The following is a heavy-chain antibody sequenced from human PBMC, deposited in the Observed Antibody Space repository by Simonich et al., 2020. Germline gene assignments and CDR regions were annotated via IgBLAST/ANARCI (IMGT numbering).Heavy chain of an antibody. CDR3: ARNSSYYAFDI. Sequence: EVQLVESGGGLVQPGGSLRLSCAASGFTFSSYGRNWVRQAPGKGLGWVSYISSSSSTIYYADSVKGRFTISRDNAKNSLYLQMNSLRAEDTAVYYCARNSSYYAFDIWGQGTMVTVSS. CDR2: ISSSSSTI. J-gene: IGHJ3*02. CDR1: GFTFSSYG. V-gene: IGHV3-48*01. D-gene: IGHD5-12*01.